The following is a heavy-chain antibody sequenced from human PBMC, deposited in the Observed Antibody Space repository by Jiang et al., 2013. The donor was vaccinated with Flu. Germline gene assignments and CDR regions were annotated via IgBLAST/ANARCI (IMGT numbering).Heavy chain of an antibody. V-gene: IGHV1-46*01. CDR3: TREEAGYEAFDI. J-gene: IGHJ3*02. Sequence: GAEVKKPGASVKVSCKASGYTFTSYYMHWVRQAPGQGLEWMGIINPSGGSTSYAQKFQGRVTMTRDTSTSTVYMELSSLRSEDTAVYYCTREEAGYEAFDIWGQGTMVTVSS. CDR2: INPSGGST. CDR1: GYTFTSYY. D-gene: IGHD2-15*01.